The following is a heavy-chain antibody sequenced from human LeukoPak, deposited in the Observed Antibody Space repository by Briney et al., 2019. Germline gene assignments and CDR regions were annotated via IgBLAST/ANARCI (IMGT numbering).Heavy chain of an antibody. CDR2: INPNSGGT. Sequence: ASVKVSCKASGYTFTNYAMNWVRQAPGQGLEWMGWINPNSGGTNYAQKFQGRVTMTRDTSISTAYMELSRLRSDDTAVYYCARLGTYYDSSGYYNRDYWGQGTLVTVSS. V-gene: IGHV1-2*02. CDR1: GYTFTNYA. CDR3: ARLGTYYDSSGYYNRDY. D-gene: IGHD3-22*01. J-gene: IGHJ4*02.